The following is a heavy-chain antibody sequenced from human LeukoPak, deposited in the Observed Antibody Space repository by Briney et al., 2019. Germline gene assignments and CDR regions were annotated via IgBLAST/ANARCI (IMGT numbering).Heavy chain of an antibody. CDR3: ARDLTTVTDYYGMDV. CDR1: GSTFSSYS. Sequence: GGSLRLSCAASGSTFSSYSMNWVRQAPGKGLEWVSYISSSSSTIYYADSVKGRFTVSRDNAKNSLYLQMNSLRAEDTAVYYCARDLTTVTDYYGMDVWGQGTTVTVSS. J-gene: IGHJ6*02. CDR2: ISSSSSTI. D-gene: IGHD4-17*01. V-gene: IGHV3-48*01.